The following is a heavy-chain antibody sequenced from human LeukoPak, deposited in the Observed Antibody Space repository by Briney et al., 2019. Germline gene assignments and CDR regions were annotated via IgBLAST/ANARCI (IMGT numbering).Heavy chain of an antibody. CDR2: IIPIFGTA. D-gene: IGHD4-17*01. CDR1: GGTFSRSA. J-gene: IGHJ1*01. V-gene: IGHV1-69*13. Sequence: ASVKVSCKASGGTFSRSAISWVRQARGQGLEWMGGIIPIFGTAHYAQKHHGRVTLTPDESTSTAYMQLSRLRSEDTAVYYCARVPVYGDYGVEYFQHWGQGTLVSVCS. CDR3: ARVPVYGDYGVEYFQH.